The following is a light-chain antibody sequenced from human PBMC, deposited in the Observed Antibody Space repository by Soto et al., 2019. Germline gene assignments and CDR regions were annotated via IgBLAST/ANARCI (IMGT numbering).Light chain of an antibody. CDR2: GAS. V-gene: IGKV3D-7*01. J-gene: IGKJ1*01. CDR3: QHYNSYPEA. CDR1: QSVSSSY. Sequence: PGERVPLSCRASQSVSSSYLTWYQQKPGQAPRLLIYGASTRATGIPARFSGSGSGTDFTLTISSLQPDDFATYYCQHYNSYPEAFGQGTKVDIK.